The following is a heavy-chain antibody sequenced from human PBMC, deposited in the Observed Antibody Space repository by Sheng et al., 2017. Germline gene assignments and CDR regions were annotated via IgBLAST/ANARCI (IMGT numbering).Heavy chain of an antibody. J-gene: IGHJ4*01. Sequence: QVQLVQSGAEVKKPGASVKVSCKASGYTFTGYYINWVRQAPGQGPEWMGWINPNSGDTNYAQKFQGRVTMTRDTSISTVYMELSRLRSDDTAMYYCARDDFGSGNYHLDYWG. D-gene: IGHD3-10*01. CDR1: GYTFTGYY. CDR3: ARDDFGSGNYHLDY. CDR2: INPNSGDT. V-gene: IGHV1-2*02.